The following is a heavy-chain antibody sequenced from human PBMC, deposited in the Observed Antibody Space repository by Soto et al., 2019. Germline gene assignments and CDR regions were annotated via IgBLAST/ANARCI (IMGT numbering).Heavy chain of an antibody. CDR3: ATGLDCTNGVCYIASSWFDP. V-gene: IGHV1-24*01. J-gene: IGHJ5*02. CDR1: GYTLTELS. CDR2: FDPEDGET. D-gene: IGHD2-8*01. Sequence: ASVKVSCKVSGYTLTELSMHWVRQAPGKGLEWMGGFDPEDGETIYAQKFQGRVTMTEDTSTDTAYMELSSLRSEDTAVYYCATGLDCTNGVCYIASSWFDPWGQGTLVTVSS.